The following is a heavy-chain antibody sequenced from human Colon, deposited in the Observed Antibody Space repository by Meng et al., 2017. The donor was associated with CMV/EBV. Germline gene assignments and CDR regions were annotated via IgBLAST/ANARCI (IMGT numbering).Heavy chain of an antibody. CDR1: GFTVSSNY. J-gene: IGHJ4*02. V-gene: IGHV3-69-1*01. Sequence: GESLKISCAASGFTVSSNYMTWVRQAPGKGLEWVSSISSSSYIYYADSVKGRFTISRDNAKNSLYLQMNSLRAEDTAVYYCARFTRISGYEALDYWGQGTLVTVSS. D-gene: IGHD5-12*01. CDR2: ISSSSYI. CDR3: ARFTRISGYEALDY.